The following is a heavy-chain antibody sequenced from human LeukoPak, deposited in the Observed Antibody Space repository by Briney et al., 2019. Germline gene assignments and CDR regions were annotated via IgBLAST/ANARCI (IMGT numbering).Heavy chain of an antibody. CDR1: GGSFSDYF. V-gene: IGHV4-34*01. CDR3: ARGSSSGWYLY. Sequence: SETLSLTCGVYGGSFSDYFWSWIRQTPGKGLEWIGEINHSGSTKYNPSLKSRVTTSTDTSKNQFSLKLSSVTAADTAVYYCARGSSSGWYLYWGQGTLVTVSS. CDR2: INHSGST. J-gene: IGHJ4*02. D-gene: IGHD6-19*01.